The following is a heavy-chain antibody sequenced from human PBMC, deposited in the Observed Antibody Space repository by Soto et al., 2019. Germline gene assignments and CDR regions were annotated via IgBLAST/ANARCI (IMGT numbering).Heavy chain of an antibody. D-gene: IGHD2-2*01. CDR1: GGSFSGYY. J-gene: IGHJ4*02. CDR2: INHSGST. Sequence: QVQLQQWGAGLLKPSETLSLTCAVYGGSFSGYYWSWIRQPPGKGLEWIGEINHSGSTNYNPSLKSRVTISVDTSKNQFSLKLSSVTAADTAVYYCARRHHVVVPAAMFDYWGQGTLVTVSS. CDR3: ARRHHVVVPAAMFDY. V-gene: IGHV4-34*01.